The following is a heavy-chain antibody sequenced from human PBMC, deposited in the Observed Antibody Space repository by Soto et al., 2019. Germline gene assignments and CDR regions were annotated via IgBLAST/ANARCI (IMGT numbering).Heavy chain of an antibody. CDR2: IYWNDDK. CDR3: AHMSEIVRATGSAFDI. Sequence: SGPTLVNPTQTLTLTCTFSGFSLSTSGVGVGWIRQPPGKALEWLALIYWNDDKRYSPPLKGRLTITKDTSKNQVDLTMTNMDPVVTAAYYGAHMSEIVRATGSAFDIWGQGTMVTVSS. V-gene: IGHV2-5*01. J-gene: IGHJ3*02. CDR1: GFSLSTSGVG. D-gene: IGHD1-26*01.